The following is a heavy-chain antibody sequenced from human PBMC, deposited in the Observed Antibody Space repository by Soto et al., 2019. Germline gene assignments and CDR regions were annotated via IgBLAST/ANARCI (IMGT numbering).Heavy chain of an antibody. CDR1: GGSISSGGYS. Sequence: QLQLQESGSGLVKPSQTLSLTCAVSGGSISSGGYSWSWIRQPPGKGLEWIGYIYHSGSTYYNPSRKNQVTTSVHRSKNQFSLKLSSVTAPDTALYYCAQGYFSCCSCYNAFDIWGQGTMVTVSS. CDR2: IYHSGST. J-gene: IGHJ3*02. V-gene: IGHV4-30-2*01. D-gene: IGHD2-15*01. CDR3: AQGYFSCCSCYNAFDI.